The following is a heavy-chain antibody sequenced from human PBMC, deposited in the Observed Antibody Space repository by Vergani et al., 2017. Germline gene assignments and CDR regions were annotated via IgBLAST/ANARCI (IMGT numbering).Heavy chain of an antibody. CDR3: ARDREGYYDFWSGYYYYYGMDV. Sequence: VQLVQSGAEVKKPGASVKVSCKASGYTFTGYYMHWVRQAPGQGLEWMGWINPNSGGTNYAQKFQGRVTMTRDTSISTAYMELSRLSSVTAADTAVYYCARDREGYYDFWSGYYYYYGMDVWGQGTTVTVSS. CDR2: INPNSGGT. CDR1: GYTFTGYY. D-gene: IGHD3-3*01. J-gene: IGHJ6*02. V-gene: IGHV1-2*02.